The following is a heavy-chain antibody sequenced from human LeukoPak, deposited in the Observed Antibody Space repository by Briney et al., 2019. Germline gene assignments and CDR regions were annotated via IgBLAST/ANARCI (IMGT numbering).Heavy chain of an antibody. D-gene: IGHD3-22*01. CDR1: GFTFSTYA. Sequence: GGSLRLSCAASGFTFSTYAMSWVRQAPGKGLEWVSVISGSGGSTYYAGSVKGRFTISRDNSKNTLYLQMNSLRAEDTAVYYCAKWGYYYDRSGYSDTVDYWGQGTLVTVSS. CDR3: AKWGYYYDRSGYSDTVDY. J-gene: IGHJ4*02. CDR2: ISGSGGST. V-gene: IGHV3-23*01.